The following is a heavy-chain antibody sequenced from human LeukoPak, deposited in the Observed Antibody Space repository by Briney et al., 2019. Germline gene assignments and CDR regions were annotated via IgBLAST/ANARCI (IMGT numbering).Heavy chain of an antibody. J-gene: IGHJ6*04. CDR2: IIPIFGTA. D-gene: IGHD6-13*01. Sequence: SVKVSCKASRGTFSSYAISWVRQAPGQGLEWMGGIIPIFGTANYAQKFQGRVTITADESTSTAYMELSSLRSEDTAVYYCARSGISYSSSWYRYYYGMDVWGKGTTVTVSS. CDR3: ARSGISYSSSWYRYYYGMDV. V-gene: IGHV1-69*13. CDR1: RGTFSSYA.